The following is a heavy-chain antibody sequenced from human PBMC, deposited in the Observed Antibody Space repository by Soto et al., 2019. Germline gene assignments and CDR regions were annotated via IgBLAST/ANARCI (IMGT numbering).Heavy chain of an antibody. J-gene: IGHJ4*02. D-gene: IGHD3-10*01. CDR2: FYYSGST. V-gene: IGHV4-59*01. CDR3: AKEGSYGSGTYDL. CDR1: GGSISSYY. Sequence: SETLSLTCTVSGGSISSYYWSWIRQPPGKGLEWIGYFYYSGSTSNNPSLKSRVTISVDTSRNQFSLKLSSVTAADTALYFCAKEGSYGSGTYDLWGQGTLVPVSS.